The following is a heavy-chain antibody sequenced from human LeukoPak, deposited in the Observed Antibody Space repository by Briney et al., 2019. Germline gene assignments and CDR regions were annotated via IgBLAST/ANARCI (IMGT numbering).Heavy chain of an antibody. Sequence: GGSLRLSCAAWGFTLNGYWMKWVREARGKGGEGVANIKKDGSETKYVDCVRGRFTISRDNAKNSVYLQINRQTGEDTCVYYCSGGSGWLMDVWGKGPTAPVSS. V-gene: IGHV3-7*01. CDR2: IKKDGSET. D-gene: IGHD6-19*01. CDR3: SGGSGWLMDV. J-gene: IGHJ6*03. CDR1: GFTLNGYW.